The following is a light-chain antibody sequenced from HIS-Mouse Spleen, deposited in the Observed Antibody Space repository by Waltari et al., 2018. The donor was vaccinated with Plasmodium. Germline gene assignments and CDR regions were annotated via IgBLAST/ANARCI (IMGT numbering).Light chain of an antibody. CDR2: GGS. J-gene: IGKJ2*01. V-gene: IGKV3-20*01. Sequence: EIVLTQSPGTLALSPGERATLSCTASKSVISSYLAWYQQKPGQAPRLHIYGGSSRATGIPDRVSGSGSGTDFTLTISRLEPEDFAVYYCQQYGSSPYTFGQGTKLEIK. CDR1: KSVISSY. CDR3: QQYGSSPYT.